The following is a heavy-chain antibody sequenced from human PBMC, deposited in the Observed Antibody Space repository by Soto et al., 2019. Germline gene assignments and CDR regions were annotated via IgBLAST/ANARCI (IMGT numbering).Heavy chain of an antibody. V-gene: IGHV4-59*08. CDR2: IYFSGGT. CDR1: GGSISSYY. Sequence: SETLSLTCTVSGGSISSYYWSWIRQPPGKGLEWIGYIYFSGGTNYNPSFKSRLTISVDTSKNQFSLKLTSVTAADTAVYYCARLGGFYQSLDSWGQGALVTVSS. D-gene: IGHD3-22*01. CDR3: ARLGGFYQSLDS. J-gene: IGHJ5*01.